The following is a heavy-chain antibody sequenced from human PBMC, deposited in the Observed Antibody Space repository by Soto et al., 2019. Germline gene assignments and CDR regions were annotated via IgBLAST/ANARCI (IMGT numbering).Heavy chain of an antibody. CDR3: ARGTRIVGETDDY. CDR2: INPNSGGT. J-gene: IGHJ4*02. Sequence: ASVKVSCKASGYTFTGDYLHWVRLAPGQGLEWMGWINPNSGGTNYAQKFQGRATLTRDTSTRTAYIELGRLRSADTSVYYCARGTRIVGETDDYWGQGTLVTVSS. D-gene: IGHD1-26*01. V-gene: IGHV1-2*02. CDR1: GYTFTGDY.